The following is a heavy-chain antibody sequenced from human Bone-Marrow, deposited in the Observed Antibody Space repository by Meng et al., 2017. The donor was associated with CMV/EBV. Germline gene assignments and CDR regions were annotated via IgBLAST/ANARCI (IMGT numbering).Heavy chain of an antibody. CDR2: IRYNGSNK. CDR3: AKDNRVTMIVATEY. V-gene: IGHV3-30*02. D-gene: IGHD3-22*01. Sequence: VQLGESGGGVVPPGGSLRLSCAASGFTFSSYCMHWVRQAPGKGLEWVACIRYNGSNKYYADSVKGRFTISRDNSKNTLYLQMSRLRAEDTAVYYCAKDNRVTMIVATEYWGQGTLVTVSS. CDR1: GFTFSSYC. J-gene: IGHJ4*02.